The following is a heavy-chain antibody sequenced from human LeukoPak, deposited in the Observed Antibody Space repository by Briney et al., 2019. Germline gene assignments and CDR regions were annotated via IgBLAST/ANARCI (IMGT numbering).Heavy chain of an antibody. D-gene: IGHD3-3*01. CDR3: ASTLRFLPYRRFDY. V-gene: IGHV4-39*01. CDR2: IYQSGSGSS. J-gene: IGHJ4*02. Sequence: ASETLSLTCSVSGGSIISSNYYWGWIRQPPGKGLEWIGSIYQSGSGSSYYNPSLKSRVTIFGDTSNNQFLLRLSSVTAADTAVYYCASTLRFLPYRRFDYWGQGTLVTVPS. CDR1: GGSIISSNYY.